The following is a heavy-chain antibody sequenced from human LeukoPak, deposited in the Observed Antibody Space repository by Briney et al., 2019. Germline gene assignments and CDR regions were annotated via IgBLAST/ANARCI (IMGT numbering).Heavy chain of an antibody. D-gene: IGHD6-13*01. V-gene: IGHV1-46*01. Sequence: GASVKVSCKASGYTFTSYYMHWVRQAPGQGLERMGIINPSGGSTSYAQKFQGRVTMTRDTSTSTVYMELSSLRSEDTAVYYCARGGFSIAAAGLPRPAADFDYWGQGTLVTVSS. CDR2: INPSGGST. CDR1: GYTFTSYY. CDR3: ARGGFSIAAAGLPRPAADFDY. J-gene: IGHJ4*02.